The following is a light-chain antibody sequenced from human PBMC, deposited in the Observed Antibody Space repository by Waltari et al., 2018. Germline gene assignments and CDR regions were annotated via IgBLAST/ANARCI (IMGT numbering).Light chain of an antibody. V-gene: IGKV4-1*01. CDR2: WAS. J-gene: IGKJ1*01. Sequence: DIVLTQSSDSLAVSLGERATIYCKSSQSVLYTSNNKNYLAWYQQKPGQPPRLLIYWASTRQSGVPDRFSGSGSGTDFTLTISSLQAEDVAVYYCHQYYTIPPWTFGQGTKVEI. CDR1: QSVLYTSNNKNY. CDR3: HQYYTIPPWT.